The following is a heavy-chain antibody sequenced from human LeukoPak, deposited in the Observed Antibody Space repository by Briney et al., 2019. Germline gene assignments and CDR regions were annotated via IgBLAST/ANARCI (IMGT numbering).Heavy chain of an antibody. CDR2: TSGSGGRT. CDR3: AKGDFYGSGRDYYYYMDV. Sequence: GGTLRLSCAASGFTFSRYGMSWVRQAPGKGLEWVSATSGSGGRTYYADSMKGRFTISRDNSKNTLYLQMNSLRAEDTAVYNCAKGDFYGSGRDYYYYMDVWGKGTTVTISS. D-gene: IGHD3-10*01. J-gene: IGHJ6*03. CDR1: GFTFSRYG. V-gene: IGHV3-23*01.